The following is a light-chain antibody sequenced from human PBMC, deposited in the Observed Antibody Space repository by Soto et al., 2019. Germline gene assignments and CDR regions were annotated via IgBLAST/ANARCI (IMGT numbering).Light chain of an antibody. CDR3: QQLNSYPL. J-gene: IGKJ4*01. V-gene: IGKV1-9*01. CDR1: QGISSY. CDR2: AAS. Sequence: DIHLTQSPSFLSASVGDRVTITCRASQGISSYLAWYQQKPGKAPKLLIYAASTSQSGVPSRFSGSGSGTEFTLTISSLQPEDFATYYCQQLNSYPLFGGGTKV.